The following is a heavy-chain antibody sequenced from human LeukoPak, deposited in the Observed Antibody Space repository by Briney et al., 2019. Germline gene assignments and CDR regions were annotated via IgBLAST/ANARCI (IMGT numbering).Heavy chain of an antibody. D-gene: IGHD2-15*01. Sequence: ASVRVSCKTSGYTFTDYFVHWVRQAPGQGLEWMGWMNPNSGNTGLAQKFQGRVTLTRDTSLSTAYMELSNLRSDDTAVYYCARDEVVAAPNYFGMVVWGQGATVSVSS. CDR2: MNPNSGNT. CDR1: GYTFTDYF. V-gene: IGHV1-8*02. J-gene: IGHJ6*02. CDR3: ARDEVVAAPNYFGMVV.